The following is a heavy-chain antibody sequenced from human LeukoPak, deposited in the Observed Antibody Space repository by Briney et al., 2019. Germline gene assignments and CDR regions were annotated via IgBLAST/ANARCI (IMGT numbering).Heavy chain of an antibody. CDR1: GFTFSSYA. CDR3: AREALWFGELLHAFDI. J-gene: IGHJ3*02. Sequence: GGSLRLSCAASGFTFSSYAMHWVRQAPGKGLEWVAVISYDGSNKYYADSVKGRFTISRDNSKNSLYLQMNSLRAEDTAVYYCAREALWFGELLHAFDIWGQGTVVTVSS. D-gene: IGHD3-10*01. V-gene: IGHV3-30-3*01. CDR2: ISYDGSNK.